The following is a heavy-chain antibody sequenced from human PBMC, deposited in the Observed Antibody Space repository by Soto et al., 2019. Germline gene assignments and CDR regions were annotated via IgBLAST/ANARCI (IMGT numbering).Heavy chain of an antibody. J-gene: IGHJ6*03. D-gene: IGHD3-16*02. CDR2: INHSGST. CDR3: ARTYYDYIWGSYRYTGYYYMDV. CDR1: GGSFRGYY. V-gene: IGHV4-34*01. Sequence: SETLSLTCAVYGGSFRGYYWSWIRQPPGQGLEWIGEINHSGSTKYNPSLKSRVTISVDTSKNQFSLKLSSVTAADTAVYYCARTYYDYIWGSYRYTGYYYMDVWGKGTTVTVSS.